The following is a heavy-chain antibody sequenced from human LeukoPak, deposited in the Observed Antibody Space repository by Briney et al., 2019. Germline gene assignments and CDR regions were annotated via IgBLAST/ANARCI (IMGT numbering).Heavy chain of an antibody. CDR2: IYTSGST. CDR3: ARGRTTVTTTGNWFDP. J-gene: IGHJ5*02. Sequence: SETLSLTCTVSGGSISSYYWSWIRQPAGKGLEWIGRIYTSGSTNYNPSLKSRVTMSVDTSKNQFSVKLSSVTAADTAVYYCARGRTTVTTTGNWFDPWGQGTLVTVSS. V-gene: IGHV4-4*07. D-gene: IGHD4-11*01. CDR1: GGSISSYY.